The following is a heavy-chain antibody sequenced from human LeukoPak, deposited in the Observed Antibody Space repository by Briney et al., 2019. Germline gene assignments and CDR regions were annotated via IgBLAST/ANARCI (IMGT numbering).Heavy chain of an antibody. D-gene: IGHD3-10*01. J-gene: IGHJ4*02. V-gene: IGHV4-31*03. CDR1: GGSISSGGYY. Sequence: KPSETLSLTCTVSGGSISSGGYYWSWIRQHPGKGLEWIGYIYYRGSTYYNPSLKSRVTISVDTSKNQFSLKLSSVTAADTAVYYCARVRSGSYYNTIDYWGQGTLVTVSS. CDR3: ARVRSGSYYNTIDY. CDR2: IYYRGST.